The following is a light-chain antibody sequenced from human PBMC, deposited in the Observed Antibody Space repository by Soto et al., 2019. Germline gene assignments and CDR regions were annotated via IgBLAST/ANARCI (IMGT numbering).Light chain of an antibody. CDR2: SAS. J-gene: IGKJ2*01. Sequence: EIVWTQSPGTLSWSPGERATLSCRASQSVSSRYLAWYLQKPGQAPRLLIYSASSRSTGIPDSFTGSGSGTDFTITFSRLEPEDFAVYYYQQYGTSPYTFGQGTNLAIK. V-gene: IGKV3-20*01. CDR3: QQYGTSPYT. CDR1: QSVSSRY.